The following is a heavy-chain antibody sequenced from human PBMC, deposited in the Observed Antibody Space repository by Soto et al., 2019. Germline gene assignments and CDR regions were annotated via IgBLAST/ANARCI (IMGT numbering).Heavy chain of an antibody. CDR2: INAGNGNT. CDR3: ARSLSTVTTRPLGY. V-gene: IGHV1-3*01. D-gene: IGHD4-17*01. CDR1: GYTFTSYA. J-gene: IGHJ4*02. Sequence: ASVKVSCKASGYTFTSYAMHWVRQAPGQRLEWMGWINAGNGNTKYSQKFQGRVTITRDTSASTAYMELSSLRSEDTAVYYCARSLSTVTTRPLGYWGQGTLVTVSS.